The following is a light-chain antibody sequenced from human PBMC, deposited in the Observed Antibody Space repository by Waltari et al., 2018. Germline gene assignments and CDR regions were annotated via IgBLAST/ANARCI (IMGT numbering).Light chain of an antibody. Sequence: EIVLTQSPATLSLSPGETATLSCRASQSVGTYLAWYRQRPGQAPRLLIYDASNRATGIPARFRGSGSGTDFTLTISSLEPEDFAVYYCQQRSNWTPHTFGQGARLEIK. V-gene: IGKV3-11*01. CDR1: QSVGTY. CDR2: DAS. CDR3: QQRSNWTPHT. J-gene: IGKJ2*01.